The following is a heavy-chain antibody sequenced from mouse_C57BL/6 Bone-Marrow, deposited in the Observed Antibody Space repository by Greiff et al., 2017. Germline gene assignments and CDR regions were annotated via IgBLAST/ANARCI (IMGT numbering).Heavy chain of an antibody. CDR3: TRSLIYYGTNY. Sequence: VQLQQSGAELVKPGASVKLSCTASGFNIKDYYIHWVKQRTEQGLEWIGRIDPEDGETKYSPKFQDKATITADTSSTTAYLQLSSLTSEDTAVYYCTRSLIYYGTNYWGQGTTPTVSS. CDR2: IDPEDGET. V-gene: IGHV14-2*01. D-gene: IGHD1-1*01. J-gene: IGHJ2*01. CDR1: GFNIKDYY.